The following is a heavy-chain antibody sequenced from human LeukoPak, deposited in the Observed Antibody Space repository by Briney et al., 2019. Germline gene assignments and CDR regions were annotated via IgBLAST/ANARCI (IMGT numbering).Heavy chain of an antibody. CDR1: GYSFTSYW. V-gene: IGHV5-10-1*01. CDR3: ARRLYSGDEAYDY. CDR2: IDPSDSYT. Sequence: GESLKISCKGSGYSFTSYWIGWVRQMPGKGLEWMGRIDPSDSYTKYSPSFQVHVTISADKSISTAYLQWSSLKASDTAMYYCARRLYSGDEAYDYWGQGTLVTVSS. D-gene: IGHD5-12*01. J-gene: IGHJ4*02.